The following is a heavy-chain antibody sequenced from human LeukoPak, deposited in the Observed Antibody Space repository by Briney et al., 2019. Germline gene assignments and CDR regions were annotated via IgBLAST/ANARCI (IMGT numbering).Heavy chain of an antibody. D-gene: IGHD5-24*01. CDR1: GFTFSSYP. CDR3: AGTGTEDGYSIHFDH. V-gene: IGHV3-23*01. J-gene: IGHJ4*02. Sequence: GGSLRLSCAASGFTFSSYPMSWVRQAPGEGLEGVSTISGSGGGAYYADSVQGRFTISRDNPTNTLYLQMNSLGAEDTALYFCAGTGTEDGYSIHFDHWGQGTLVTVSS. CDR2: ISGSGGGA.